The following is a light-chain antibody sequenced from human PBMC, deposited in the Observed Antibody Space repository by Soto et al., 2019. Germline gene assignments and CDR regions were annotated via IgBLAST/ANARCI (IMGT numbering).Light chain of an antibody. J-gene: IGLJ2*01. V-gene: IGLV2-8*01. Sequence: QSALTQPPSASGSPGQSVAISCTGTSSDIGGYNYVSWYQQHPGKAPKLIIYEVTKRPSGVPDRFSGSKSVNTASLTVSGLQPVDEADYYCGSYAGSIPAFGGGTKVTVL. CDR2: EVT. CDR3: GSYAGSIPA. CDR1: SSDIGGYNY.